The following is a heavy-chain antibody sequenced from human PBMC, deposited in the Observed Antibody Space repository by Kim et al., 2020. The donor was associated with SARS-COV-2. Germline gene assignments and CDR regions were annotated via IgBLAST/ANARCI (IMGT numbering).Heavy chain of an antibody. D-gene: IGHD2-15*01. Sequence: GESLKISCKGSGYSFTSYWIGWVRQMPGKGLEWMGIIYPGDSDTRYSPSFQGQVTISADKSISTAYLQWSSLKASDTAMYYCARLRYCSGGSCSPEIYYYYGMDVWGQGTTVTVSS. J-gene: IGHJ6*02. V-gene: IGHV5-51*01. CDR2: IYPGDSDT. CDR1: GYSFTSYW. CDR3: ARLRYCSGGSCSPEIYYYYGMDV.